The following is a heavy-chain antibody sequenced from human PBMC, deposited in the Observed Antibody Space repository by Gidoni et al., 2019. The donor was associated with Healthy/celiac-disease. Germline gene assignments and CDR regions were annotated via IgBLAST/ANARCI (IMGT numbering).Heavy chain of an antibody. J-gene: IGHJ4*02. V-gene: IGHV2-5*02. CDR2: IYWDDDK. D-gene: IGHD2-15*01. Sequence: QITLKDSGPTLVKPTQTLTLTCTFSGFSLSTSGVGVGWIRQPPGKALEWLALIYWDDDKRYSPSLKSRLTITKDTSKNQVVLTMTNMDPVDTATYYCAHIVHCSGGSCYSQFENYWGQGTLVTVSS. CDR3: AHIVHCSGGSCYSQFENY. CDR1: GFSLSTSGVG.